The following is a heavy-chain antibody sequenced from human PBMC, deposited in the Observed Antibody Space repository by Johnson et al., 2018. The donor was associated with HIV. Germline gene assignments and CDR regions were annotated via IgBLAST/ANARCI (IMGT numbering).Heavy chain of an antibody. J-gene: IGHJ3*02. D-gene: IGHD3-10*01. Sequence: QVQLVESGGGVVQPGRSLRLSCAASGFTFSYYGIHWVRQAPGKGLEWVAVISYAGSDKYYADSMKGRFTISRDNSKNTLYLQMNSLIPEDTAVYYCCYGSGTYDGPAFDIWGQGTVVIVSS. CDR2: ISYAGSDK. V-gene: IGHV3-30*03. CDR3: CYGSGTYDGPAFDI. CDR1: GFTFSYYG.